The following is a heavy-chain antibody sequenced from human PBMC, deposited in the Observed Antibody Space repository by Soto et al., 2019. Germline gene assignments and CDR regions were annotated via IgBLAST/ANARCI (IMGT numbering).Heavy chain of an antibody. D-gene: IGHD1-20*01. CDR1: GFTFSSYS. V-gene: IGHV3-21*01. CDR2: ISSSSSYI. J-gene: IGHJ4*02. Sequence: GGSLRLSCAASGFTFSSYSMNWVRQAPGKGLEWVSSISSSSSYIYYADSVKGRFTISRDNAKNSLYLQMNSLRAEDTAVYYCARLQNNWKFDYWGQGTLVTVSS. CDR3: ARLQNNWKFDY.